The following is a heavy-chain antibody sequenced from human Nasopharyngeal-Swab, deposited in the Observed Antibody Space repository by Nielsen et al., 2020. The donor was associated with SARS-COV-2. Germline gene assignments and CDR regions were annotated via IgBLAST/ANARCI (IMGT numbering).Heavy chain of an antibody. Sequence: LSLTCAASGFTFSSYAMSWVRQAPGKGLEWVAVISYDGSNKYYADSVKGRFTISRDNSKNTLYLQMNSLRAEDTAVYYCAKLPFGFGEPFDYWGQGTLVTVSS. D-gene: IGHD3-10*01. CDR1: GFTFSSYA. CDR2: ISYDGSNK. V-gene: IGHV3-30*18. J-gene: IGHJ4*02. CDR3: AKLPFGFGEPFDY.